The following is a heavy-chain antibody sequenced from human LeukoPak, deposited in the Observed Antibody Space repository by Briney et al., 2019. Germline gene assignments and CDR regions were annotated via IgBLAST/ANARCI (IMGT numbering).Heavy chain of an antibody. Sequence: SQTLSLTCTVSGGSISSGAYYWSWIRPRPGKGLEWVGYFYYSGSTYYNPSLKGRVTISVDTSKNQFSLDLSSVTAADTAVYYCARDLGDGYLANDYWGQGTLVTVSS. V-gene: IGHV4-31*03. CDR1: GGSISSGAYY. J-gene: IGHJ4*02. CDR3: ARDLGDGYLANDY. D-gene: IGHD5-24*01. CDR2: FYYSGST.